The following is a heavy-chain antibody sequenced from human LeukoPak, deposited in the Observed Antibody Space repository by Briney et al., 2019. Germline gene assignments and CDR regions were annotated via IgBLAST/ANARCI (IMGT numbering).Heavy chain of an antibody. V-gene: IGHV3-11*04. CDR1: GFTFSDYY. D-gene: IGHD3-22*01. CDR3: ARRPITMIVVGNY. CDR2: ISSSGSTI. J-gene: IGHJ4*02. Sequence: GGSLRLSXAASGFTFSDYYMSWIRQAPGKGLEWVSYISSSGSTIYYADSVKGRFTISRDNAKNSLYLQMNSLRAEDTAVYYCARRPITMIVVGNYWGQGTLVTVSS.